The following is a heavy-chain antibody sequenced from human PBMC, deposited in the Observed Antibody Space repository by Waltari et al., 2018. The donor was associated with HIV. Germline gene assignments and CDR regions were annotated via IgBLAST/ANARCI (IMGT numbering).Heavy chain of an antibody. CDR2: ISSTSFNI. CDR1: GFAFGDDA. Sequence: EEQLVESGGGLVHPGGSLKLSCAASGFAFGDDAMNWVRQAPGKGLAWIAYISSTSFNIQYADPVRRRFTISRAKSRTTVLLLMNGLFVDDTATYFCATGVRYYGPWGQGTRVTVSS. D-gene: IGHD3-10*01. J-gene: IGHJ5*02. CDR3: ATGVRYYGP. V-gene: IGHV3-48*01.